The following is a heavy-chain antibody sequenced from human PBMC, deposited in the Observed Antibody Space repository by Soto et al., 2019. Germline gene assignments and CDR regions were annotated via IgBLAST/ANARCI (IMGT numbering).Heavy chain of an antibody. CDR1: GGSIRNYY. CDR2: LYYSGST. D-gene: IGHD6-13*01. J-gene: IGHJ6*03. V-gene: IGHV4-59*08. Sequence: SETLSLTCTVSGGSIRNYYWSWIRQPPGKGLEWIGYLYYSGSTNYNPSLKSRVTISVDTSKNQFSLKLSSVTAADTAVYYCARHSSSSYYYYYMDVWGKGATVTVSS. CDR3: ARHSSSSYYYYYMDV.